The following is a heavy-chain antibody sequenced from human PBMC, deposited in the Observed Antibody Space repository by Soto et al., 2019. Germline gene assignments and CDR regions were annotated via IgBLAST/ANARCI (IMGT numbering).Heavy chain of an antibody. V-gene: IGHV3-13*04. Sequence: EVQLVESGGGLVQPGGSLRLSCAASGFTFSSYDMHWVRQATGKGLEWVSAIGTAGDTYYPGSVKGRFTISRENAKNSLYLQMNSLRAGDTAVYYCARSSGWYRTFDYWGQGTLVTVSS. CDR2: IGTAGDT. D-gene: IGHD6-19*01. J-gene: IGHJ4*02. CDR1: GFTFSSYD. CDR3: ARSSGWYRTFDY.